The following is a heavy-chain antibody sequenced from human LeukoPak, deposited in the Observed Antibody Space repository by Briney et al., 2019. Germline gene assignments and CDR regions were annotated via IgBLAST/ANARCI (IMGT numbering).Heavy chain of an antibody. V-gene: IGHV3-21*01. CDR2: ISGSSSYI. D-gene: IGHD3-16*02. CDR3: ARVPAGVIGMKDVFDI. Sequence: GGSLRLSCAASGFTFSRCSMNWVRQAPGKGREWVSSISGSSSYIYYADSVKGRFTISRHNAKNSLYLQMNSLRAEDTAVYCARVPAGVIGMKDVFDIWGQGTMVTVSS. CDR1: GFTFSRCS. J-gene: IGHJ3*02.